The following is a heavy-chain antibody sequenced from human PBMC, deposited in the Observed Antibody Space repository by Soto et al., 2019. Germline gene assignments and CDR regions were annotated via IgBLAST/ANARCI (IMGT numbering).Heavy chain of an antibody. J-gene: IGHJ4*02. D-gene: IGHD6-13*01. V-gene: IGHV3-33*01. CDR1: GFTFSSDG. CDR3: ARDGGSWRIFDY. CDR2: IWYDGSNK. Sequence: GGSLRLSCAASGFTFSSDGMHWVRQAPGKGLEWVAVIWYDGSNKYYADSVKGRFTISRDNSKNTLYLQMNSLRAEDTAVYYCARDGGSWRIFDYWGQGALVTVSS.